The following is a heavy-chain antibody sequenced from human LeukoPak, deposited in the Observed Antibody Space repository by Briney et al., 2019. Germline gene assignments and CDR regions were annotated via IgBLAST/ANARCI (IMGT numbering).Heavy chain of an antibody. CDR1: GYTFTGYY. CDR3: ARNPPFCGGDCYTFAY. CDR2: INPNSGGT. V-gene: IGHV1-2*02. J-gene: IGHJ4*02. Sequence: GASVKVSCKASGYTFTGYYMHWVRQAPGQGLEWMGWINPNSGGTNYAQKFQGRVTMTRDTSISTAYMELSRLRSDDTAVYYCARNPPFCGGDCYTFAYWGQGTLVTVSS. D-gene: IGHD2-21*02.